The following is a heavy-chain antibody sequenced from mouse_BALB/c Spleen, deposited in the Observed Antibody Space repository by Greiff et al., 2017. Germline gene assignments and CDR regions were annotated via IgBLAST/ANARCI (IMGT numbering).Heavy chain of an antibody. CDR3: ARYMFITTVVDGWFAY. CDR2: ISYSGST. Sequence: DVKLQESGPSLVKPSQTLSLTCSVTGDSITSGYWNWIRKFPGNKLEYMGYISYSGSTYYNPSLKSRISITRDTSKNQYYLQLNSVTTEDTATYYCARYMFITTVVDGWFAYWGQGTLVTVSA. J-gene: IGHJ3*01. V-gene: IGHV3-8*02. D-gene: IGHD1-1*01. CDR1: GDSITSGY.